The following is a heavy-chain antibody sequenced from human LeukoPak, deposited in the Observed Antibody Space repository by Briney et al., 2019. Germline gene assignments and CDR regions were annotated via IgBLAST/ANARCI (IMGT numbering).Heavy chain of an antibody. CDR1: GGSISSSGYY. Sequence: SETLSLTCTVSGGSISSSGYYWGWIRQPPGKGLEWIASIYYSGSTYYNPSLKSRVTISVDTSKNQRSWKLSSLTAADTAVYYCARHEYSGSYYGLSWFDPWGQGTLVTVSS. CDR3: ARHEYSGSYYGLSWFDP. V-gene: IGHV4-39*01. CDR2: IYYSGST. D-gene: IGHD1-26*01. J-gene: IGHJ5*02.